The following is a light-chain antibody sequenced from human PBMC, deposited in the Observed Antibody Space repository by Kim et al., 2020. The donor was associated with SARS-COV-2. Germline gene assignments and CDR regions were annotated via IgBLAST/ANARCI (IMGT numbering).Light chain of an antibody. Sequence: GQSVTISCSGTINDLGTYALVSWYQQYPGNAPRLIIFDISQRPSGISGRFSGSKSGNTASLTISPLEPDDEADYFCCSFTSGVSWVFGGGTQLTVL. CDR2: DIS. V-gene: IGLV2-23*02. J-gene: IGLJ3*02. CDR1: INDLGTYAL. CDR3: CSFTSGVSWV.